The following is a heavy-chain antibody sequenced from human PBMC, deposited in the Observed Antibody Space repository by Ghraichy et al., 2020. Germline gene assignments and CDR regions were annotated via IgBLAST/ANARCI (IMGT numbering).Heavy chain of an antibody. CDR1: GGSISGHY. V-gene: IGHV4-59*11. J-gene: IGHJ3*02. CDR3: ARGHHAFDT. Sequence: SETLSLTCTVSGGSISGHYWTWIRQPPGKGLEWIGHIYYSGSTEYNPSLKSRVTISVDTSQNQFSLKLSSVTAADTAVYYCARGHHAFDTWGRGTLVSVSS. CDR2: IYYSGST.